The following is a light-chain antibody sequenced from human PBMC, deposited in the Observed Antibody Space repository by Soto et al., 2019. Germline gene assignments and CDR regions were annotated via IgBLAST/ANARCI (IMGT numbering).Light chain of an antibody. V-gene: IGKV3-20*01. Sequence: EIVLTQSPGTLSLSPGERATLSCRASQSVSSTYLAWYQQKPGQAPSLLIYGASIRATGVPDRFSGSGSGTDFTLTISSLEPEDFAVYYCQQDGSSPYTFGQGTKLEIK. CDR2: GAS. CDR3: QQDGSSPYT. J-gene: IGKJ2*01. CDR1: QSVSSTY.